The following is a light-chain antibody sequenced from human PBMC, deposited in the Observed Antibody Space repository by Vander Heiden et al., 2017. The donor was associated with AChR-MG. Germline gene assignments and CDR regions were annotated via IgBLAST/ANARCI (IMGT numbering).Light chain of an antibody. V-gene: IGKV2-29*02. CDR3: REGTHLKT. CDR2: DGA. J-gene: IGKJ1*01. Sequence: DIVMTQTPLSLSVTPGQPASISCKSSQSLLHSNGKTYLFWYLQKPGQSPQPLIYDGASRFSGVPDRLSGSGLGTDFTLKISRAETEDVGVYYCREGTHLKTFGQGTKVEIK. CDR1: QSLLHSNGKTY.